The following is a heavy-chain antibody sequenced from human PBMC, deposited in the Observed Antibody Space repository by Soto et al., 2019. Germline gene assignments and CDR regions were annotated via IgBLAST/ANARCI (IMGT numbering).Heavy chain of an antibody. V-gene: IGHV3-48*02. CDR3: ARDAGSWGY. CDR1: GFTFSDYS. D-gene: IGHD3-10*01. Sequence: EVQLVESGGGLVQPGGSLRLSCAASGFTFSDYSMDWVRQAPGKGLEWVSYISSSSSTIYYADSVKGRFTISRDXAKXXXYLQMNSLRDEDTAVYYCARDAGSWGYWGQGTLVTVSS. J-gene: IGHJ4*02. CDR2: ISSSSSTI.